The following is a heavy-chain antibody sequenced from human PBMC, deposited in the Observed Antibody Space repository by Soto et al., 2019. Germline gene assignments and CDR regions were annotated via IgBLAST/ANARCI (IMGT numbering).Heavy chain of an antibody. V-gene: IGHV6-1*01. J-gene: IGHJ4*02. D-gene: IGHD6-6*01. CDR1: GDSVSSNSAA. CDR3: ARDRGAARLGPNYFDY. Sequence: SQTLSLTCAISGDSVSSNSAAWNWIRQSPSRGLEWLGRTYYRSKWYNDYAVSVKSRITINPDTSKNQFSLQLNFVTPEDTAVYYCARDRGAARLGPNYFDYWGQGTLVTVSS. CDR2: TYYRSKWYN.